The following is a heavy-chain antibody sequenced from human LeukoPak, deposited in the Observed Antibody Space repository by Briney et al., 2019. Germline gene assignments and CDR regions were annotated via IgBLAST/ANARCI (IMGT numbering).Heavy chain of an antibody. CDR1: GGSISSGDYY. CDR2: IYFSGST. J-gene: IGHJ4*02. CDR3: ARDPLIDSSGYPY. V-gene: IGHV4-30-4*01. D-gene: IGHD3-22*01. Sequence: SQTLPLTCTVSGGSISSGDYYWSWIRQPPGKGLEWIGYIYFSGSTYYNPSLKRRVTISVDTSKNQFSLKLSSATAADTAVYYCARDPLIDSSGYPYWGKGTLVTVSS.